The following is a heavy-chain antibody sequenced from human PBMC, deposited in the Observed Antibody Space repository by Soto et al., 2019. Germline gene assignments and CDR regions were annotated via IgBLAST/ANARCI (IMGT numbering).Heavy chain of an antibody. V-gene: IGHV4-39*01. CDR1: DGSISRSTFY. CDR3: ARHLYSCDSIRYYGY. Sequence: SETLSLTSTVSDGSISRSTFYWGWIRQPPGKGLEWIGSVHYTGSTYYNPSLKSRVTISIDSSKNHLSLKVSSVTAADTAVYYCARHLYSCDSIRYYGYSGQGALLTVSS. J-gene: IGHJ4*02. CDR2: VHYTGST. D-gene: IGHD3-3*01.